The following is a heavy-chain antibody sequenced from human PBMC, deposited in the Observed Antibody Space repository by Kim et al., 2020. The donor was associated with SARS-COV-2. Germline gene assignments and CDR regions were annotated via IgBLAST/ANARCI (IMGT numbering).Heavy chain of an antibody. J-gene: IGHJ4*02. CDR3: ARLVGAIVY. Sequence: SETLSLTCAVYGGSFSGYYWSWIRQPPGKGLEWIGEINHSGSTNYNPSLKSRVTISVDTSKNQFSLKLSSMTAADTAVYYCARLVGAIVYWGQGTLVTVSS. V-gene: IGHV4-34*01. D-gene: IGHD1-26*01. CDR2: INHSGST. CDR1: GGSFSGYY.